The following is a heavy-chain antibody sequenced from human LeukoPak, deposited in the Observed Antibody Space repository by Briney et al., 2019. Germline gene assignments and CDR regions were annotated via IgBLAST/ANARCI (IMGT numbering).Heavy chain of an antibody. V-gene: IGHV4-61*02. J-gene: IGHJ6*03. Sequence: SETLSLTCTVSGGSISSGNYFWSWIRQPAGKGLEWIGRINTSGSTNFDPSLKSRLTMSVDTSKNQFSLKWSSVTAADTAVYYCARERVVVITYYYYNMDVWGKGTTVTVSS. CDR3: ARERVVVITYYYYNMDV. CDR2: INTSGST. D-gene: IGHD3-22*01. CDR1: GGSISSGNYF.